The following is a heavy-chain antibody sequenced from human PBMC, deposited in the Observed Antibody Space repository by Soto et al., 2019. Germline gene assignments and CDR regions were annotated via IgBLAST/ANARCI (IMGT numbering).Heavy chain of an antibody. Sequence: GESLKISCKGSGYSCTSYWVGWVRQMPGKGLEWMGIIYPGDSDTRYSPSFQGQVTISADKSISTAYLQWSSLKASDTAMYYCARQYCSGGSCYHGHYYYYYMDVWGKGTTVTVSS. CDR1: GYSCTSYW. CDR2: IYPGDSDT. CDR3: ARQYCSGGSCYHGHYYYYYMDV. D-gene: IGHD2-15*01. J-gene: IGHJ6*03. V-gene: IGHV5-51*01.